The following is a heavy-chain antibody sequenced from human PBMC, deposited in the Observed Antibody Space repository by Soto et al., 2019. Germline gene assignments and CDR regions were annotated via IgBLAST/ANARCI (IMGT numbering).Heavy chain of an antibody. CDR2: VSYDGSNK. CDR3: ATEYYYDSSGYYSIYYGMDV. D-gene: IGHD3-22*01. J-gene: IGHJ6*02. CDR1: GFTFSKYS. V-gene: IGHV3-30*04. Sequence: PGGSLRLSCAASGFTFSKYSMHWVRQAPGKGLDWVAVVSYDGSNKYYADSVKGRFTISRDNSKNTLYLQMNSLRAEDTAVYYCATEYYYDSSGYYSIYYGMDVWGQGTTVTVSS.